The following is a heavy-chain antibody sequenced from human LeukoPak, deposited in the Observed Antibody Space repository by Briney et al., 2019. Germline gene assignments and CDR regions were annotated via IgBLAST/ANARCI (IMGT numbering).Heavy chain of an antibody. D-gene: IGHD2-2*02. CDR2: IYYSGST. J-gene: IGHJ4*02. CDR1: GGSISSYY. V-gene: IGHV4-59*01. CDR3: ATAPNLLGYCSSTSCYTVGY. Sequence: SETLSLTCTVSGGSISSYYWSWIRQPPGKGLEWIGYIYYSGSTNYNPSLKSRVTISVDTSKNQFSLKLSSVTAADTAVYYCATAPNLLGYCSSTSCYTVGYWGQGTLVTVSS.